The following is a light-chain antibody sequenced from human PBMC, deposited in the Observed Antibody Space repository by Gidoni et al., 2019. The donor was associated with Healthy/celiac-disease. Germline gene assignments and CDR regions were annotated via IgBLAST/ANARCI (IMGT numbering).Light chain of an antibody. CDR1: QSVSSN. J-gene: IGKJ4*01. CDR3: QQYNNWPPLT. V-gene: IGKV3-15*01. CDR2: RAS. Sequence: EIVMTQSPATLSVSPGERATLSCRASQSVSSNLAWYQQKPGQAPRPRIYRASTRATGIPAGFGGIVSGPEFPLPISSLQSEDFALYSCQQYNNWPPLTFGGGTKVEIK.